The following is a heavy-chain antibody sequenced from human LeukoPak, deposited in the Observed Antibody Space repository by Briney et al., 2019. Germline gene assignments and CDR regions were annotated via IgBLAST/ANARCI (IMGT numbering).Heavy chain of an antibody. CDR2: IKEDGTHK. J-gene: IGHJ3*01. D-gene: IGHD2-8*01. Sequence: GSLRLSCAASGFTFSPYWMSWVRQAPGKGLEWAANIKEDGTHKYYVGSVRGRFTISRDNAKNSLYLQMNSLRAEDTAIYYCAREARGTRAAFDVWGQGTMVTVFS. V-gene: IGHV3-7*01. CDR3: AREARGTRAAFDV. CDR1: GFTFSPYW.